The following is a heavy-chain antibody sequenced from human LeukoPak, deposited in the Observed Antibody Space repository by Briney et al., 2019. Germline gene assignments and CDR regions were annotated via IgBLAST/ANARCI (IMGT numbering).Heavy chain of an antibody. Sequence: ASVKVSCKASGYNFINYGVHWLRQAPGQRLEWMGWINAGNGNTKYSQEFQGRVIITRDTSASTAYMELSSLRSEDMAVYYCARVSYSGYERSLDYWGQGTLVTVSS. V-gene: IGHV1-3*03. D-gene: IGHD5-12*01. CDR2: INAGNGNT. CDR1: GYNFINYG. CDR3: ARVSYSGYERSLDY. J-gene: IGHJ4*02.